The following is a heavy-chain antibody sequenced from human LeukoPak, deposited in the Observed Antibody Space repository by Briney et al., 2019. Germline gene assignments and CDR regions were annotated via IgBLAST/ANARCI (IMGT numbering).Heavy chain of an antibody. D-gene: IGHD1-14*01. CDR3: VRGVTGLFWYFDL. Sequence: PGESLKISCKGSGYSFTSYWIGWVRQMPGKGLEWMGIICPGDSDTRYSPSFQGQVTISADKSISTAYLQWSSLKASDTAMYYCVRGVTGLFWYFDLWGRGTLVTASS. J-gene: IGHJ2*01. V-gene: IGHV5-51*01. CDR1: GYSFTSYW. CDR2: ICPGDSDT.